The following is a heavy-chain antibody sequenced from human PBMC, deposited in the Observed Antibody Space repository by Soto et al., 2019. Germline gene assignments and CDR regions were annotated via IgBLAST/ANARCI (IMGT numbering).Heavy chain of an antibody. CDR2: ISYDGSNK. Sequence: QVQLVESGGGVVQPGRSLRLSCAASGFSISRYAMHWVRQAPGKGLEWVALISYDGSNKYHADSVKGRFTISRDNSKNTLSLQMNSPRAEDTAVYYCEREGGMDVWGQGTTVTVSS. CDR1: GFSISRYA. CDR3: EREGGMDV. J-gene: IGHJ6*02. V-gene: IGHV3-30-3*01.